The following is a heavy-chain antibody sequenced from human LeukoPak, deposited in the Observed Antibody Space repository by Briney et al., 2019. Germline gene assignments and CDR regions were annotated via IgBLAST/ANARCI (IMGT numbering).Heavy chain of an antibody. CDR2: MSPNSGDT. D-gene: IGHD6-13*01. V-gene: IGHV1-8*01. CDR3: ARDRAAAGRAFDY. CDR1: GYTFTSYD. Sequence: ASVKVSCTASGYTFTSYDFNWVRQATGQRPEWMGWMSPNSGDTGYAQKFQDRVTMTRNTSISTAYMELSSLRSEDTAVYYCARDRAAAGRAFDYWGQGTLVTVSS. J-gene: IGHJ4*02.